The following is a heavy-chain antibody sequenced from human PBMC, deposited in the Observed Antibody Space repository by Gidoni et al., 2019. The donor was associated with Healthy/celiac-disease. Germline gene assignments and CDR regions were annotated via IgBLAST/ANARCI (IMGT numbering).Heavy chain of an antibody. V-gene: IGHV5-51*01. CDR3: ARQGVGYCSGGSCYPYYFDY. Sequence: GWVRQMPGKGLEWMGIIYPGDSDTRYSPSFQGQVTISADKSISTAYLQWSSLKASDTAMYYCARQGVGYCSGGSCYPYYFDYWGQGTLVTVSS. D-gene: IGHD2-15*01. J-gene: IGHJ4*02. CDR2: IYPGDSDT.